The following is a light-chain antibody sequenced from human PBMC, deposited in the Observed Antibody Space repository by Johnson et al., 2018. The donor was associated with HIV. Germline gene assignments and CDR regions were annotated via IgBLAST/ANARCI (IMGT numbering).Light chain of an antibody. V-gene: IGLV1-51*02. CDR2: ENN. CDR3: GTWDSSLSVYV. Sequence: VLTQPPSVSAAPGQKVTISCSGRSSNIGNNYVSWYQQLPGTAPKLLIYENNKRPSGIPDRFSGSKSGTSATLCITGLQTGDEADYYCGTWDSSLSVYVFGTGTKVTVL. CDR1: SSNIGNNY. J-gene: IGLJ1*01.